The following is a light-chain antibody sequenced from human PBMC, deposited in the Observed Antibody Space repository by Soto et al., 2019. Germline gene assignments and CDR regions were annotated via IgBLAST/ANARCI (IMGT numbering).Light chain of an antibody. J-gene: IGKJ1*01. CDR2: DAS. V-gene: IGKV3-11*01. Sequence: EIVLTHSPATLSLSPGERATLSCRASQSVSTFLAWYQQKPGQAPRLLIYDASNRATGIPARFSGSGSGTDFTLTISSLEPEDFAVYYCQQRSSWWTFGQGTKVEIK. CDR1: QSVSTF. CDR3: QQRSSWWT.